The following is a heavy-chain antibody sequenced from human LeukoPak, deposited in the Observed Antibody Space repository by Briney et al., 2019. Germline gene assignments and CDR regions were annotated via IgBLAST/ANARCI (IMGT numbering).Heavy chain of an antibody. CDR1: GGTFSSYA. J-gene: IGHJ5*02. V-gene: IGHV1-69*13. D-gene: IGHD6-6*01. CDR2: IIAIFGTA. CDR3: ARDVREYSSSSGRGWFDP. Sequence: ASVKVSCKASGGTFSSYAISWVRQAPGQGLEWMGGIIAIFGTANYAQKFQGRVTITADESTSTAYMELSSLRSEDTAVYYCARDVREYSSSSGRGWFDPWGQGTLVTVSS.